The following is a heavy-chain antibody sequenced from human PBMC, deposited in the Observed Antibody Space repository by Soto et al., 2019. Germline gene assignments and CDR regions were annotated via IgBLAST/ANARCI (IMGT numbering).Heavy chain of an antibody. D-gene: IGHD3-3*01. J-gene: IGHJ6*03. V-gene: IGHV1-3*01. CDR2: INAGNGNT. CDR1: GYTLTSYA. CDR3: ARVPSKYDFWSGYPRGYYMDV. Sequence: ASVKVSCKASGYTLTSYAMHWVRQAPGQRLEWMGWINAGNGNTKYSQKFQGRVTITRDTSASTAYMELSSLRSEDTAVYYCARVPSKYDFWSGYPRGYYMDVWGKGTTVTVSS.